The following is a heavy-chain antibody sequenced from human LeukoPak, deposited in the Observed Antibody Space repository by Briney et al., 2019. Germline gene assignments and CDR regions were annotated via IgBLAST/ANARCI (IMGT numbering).Heavy chain of an antibody. V-gene: IGHV3-30*18. D-gene: IGHD6-19*01. CDR3: AKDPMSVVAGLYFDY. Sequence: GGSLRLSCAASGFTFSNYAIHWVRQAPGKGLEWVAVISYDGSNRFYADSVRGRFTISRDNSKNTLYLQMISLRAEDTAVYFCAKDPMSVVAGLYFDYWGQGTLVTVSS. J-gene: IGHJ4*02. CDR2: ISYDGSNR. CDR1: GFTFSNYA.